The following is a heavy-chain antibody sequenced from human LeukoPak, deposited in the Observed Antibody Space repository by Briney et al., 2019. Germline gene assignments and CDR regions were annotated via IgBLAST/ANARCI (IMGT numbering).Heavy chain of an antibody. D-gene: IGHD2-2*01. CDR2: TWYDGSNK. J-gene: IGHJ4*02. CDR1: GFTFSSYG. CDR3: AREGYCSSTSCYFDY. V-gene: IGHV3-33*01. Sequence: GGSLRLSCAASGFTFSSYGMHWVRQAPGKGLEWVAVTWYDGSNKYYADPVKGRFTISRDNSKNTLYLQMNSLRAEDTAVYYCAREGYCSSTSCYFDYWGQGTLVTVSS.